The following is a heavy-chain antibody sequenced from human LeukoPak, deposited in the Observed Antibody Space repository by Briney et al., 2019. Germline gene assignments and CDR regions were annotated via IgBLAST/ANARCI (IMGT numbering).Heavy chain of an antibody. CDR2: IKQDGNEK. CDR3: ARADCSTTSCYAANDY. J-gene: IGHJ4*02. CDR1: GFTFSNFW. Sequence: PGGSLRLSCAASGFTFSNFWMNWVRQAPRKGVEWVANIKQDGNEKYYVDSVKGRFTISRDNAKRSLYLQMNSLRADDTAVYYCARADCSTTSCYAANDYWGQGTLVTVSS. V-gene: IGHV3-7*01. D-gene: IGHD2-2*01.